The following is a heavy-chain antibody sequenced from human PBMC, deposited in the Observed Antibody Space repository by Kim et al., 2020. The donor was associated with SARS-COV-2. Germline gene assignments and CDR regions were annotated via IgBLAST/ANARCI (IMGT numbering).Heavy chain of an antibody. D-gene: IGHD1-20*01. J-gene: IGHJ4*02. CDR2: IYSGGST. CDR1: GFTVSSNY. V-gene: IGHV3-66*02. CDR3: ARAHNPSLDFDY. Sequence: GGSLRLSCAASGFTVSSNYMSWVRQAPGKGLEWVSVIYSGGSTYYADSVKGRFTISRDNSKNTLYLQMNSLRAEDTAVYYCARAHNPSLDFDYWGQGTLVTVSS.